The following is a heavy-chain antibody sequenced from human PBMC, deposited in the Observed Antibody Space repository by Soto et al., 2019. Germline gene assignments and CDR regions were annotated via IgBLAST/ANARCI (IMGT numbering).Heavy chain of an antibody. V-gene: IGHV4-59*01. CDR1: GGSISSYF. D-gene: IGHD6-13*01. CDR3: ARDLAAVPRAFDY. CDR2: VDYTGPT. J-gene: IGHJ4*02. Sequence: QVQLQESGPGLLKPSETLSLTCTVSGGSISSYFYIWVRQPPGKGLEWIWSVDYTGPTDYNPSLKSRVTISVDTSKTQFSLNLRSVTAADTAVYYCARDLAAVPRAFDYWGRGTLVTVSS.